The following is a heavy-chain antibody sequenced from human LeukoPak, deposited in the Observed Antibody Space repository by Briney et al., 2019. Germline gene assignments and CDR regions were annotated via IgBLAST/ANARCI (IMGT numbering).Heavy chain of an antibody. J-gene: IGHJ4*02. Sequence: SETLSLTCTVSGGSISSGDSYWSWIRQPPGEGLEWIGYIYYSGSTYYNPSLKSRVTISLDTSKNQFFLKLSSVTAADTAVYYCARASYQLPYYFDYWGQGTLVTVSS. D-gene: IGHD2-2*01. CDR2: IYYSGST. CDR3: ARASYQLPYYFDY. CDR1: GGSISSGDSY. V-gene: IGHV4-30-4*01.